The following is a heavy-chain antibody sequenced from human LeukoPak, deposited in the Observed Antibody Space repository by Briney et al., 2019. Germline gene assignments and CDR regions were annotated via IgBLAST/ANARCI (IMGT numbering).Heavy chain of an antibody. CDR1: GGSISSSSYY. Sequence: PSETLSLTCTVSGGSISSSSYYWGWIRQPPGKGLEWIGSIYYSGSTYYNPFLKSRVTISVDTSKNQFSLKLSSVTAADTAVYYCAALWFGETGDNWFDPWGQGTLVTVSS. V-gene: IGHV4-39*07. D-gene: IGHD3-10*01. J-gene: IGHJ5*02. CDR3: AALWFGETGDNWFDP. CDR2: IYYSGST.